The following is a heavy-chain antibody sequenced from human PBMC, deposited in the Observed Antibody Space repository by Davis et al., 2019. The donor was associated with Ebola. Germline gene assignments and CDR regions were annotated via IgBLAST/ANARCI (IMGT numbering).Heavy chain of an antibody. D-gene: IGHD3-9*01. CDR1: GGTFSSYV. J-gene: IGHJ4*02. V-gene: IGHV1-69*06. Sequence: AASVKVSCKASGGTFSSYVISWVRQAPGQGLEWMGGIIPIFGTANYAQKFQGRVTITADKSTSTAYMELSSLRSEDTAVYYCARGGYDILTGYYYYFDYWGQGTLVTVSS. CDR3: ARGGYDILTGYYYYFDY. CDR2: IIPIFGTA.